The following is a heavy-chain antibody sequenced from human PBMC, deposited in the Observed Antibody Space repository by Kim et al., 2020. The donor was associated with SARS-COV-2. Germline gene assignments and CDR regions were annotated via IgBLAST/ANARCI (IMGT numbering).Heavy chain of an antibody. J-gene: IGHJ4*02. V-gene: IGHV4-39*01. CDR3: ATSYRAVAGN. D-gene: IGHD6-19*01. Sequence: SETLSLTCTVSGGSINSNSYSWGWIRQPPGKGLEWIGSMYYSGSTYYNPSFKSRVTISVDTSKNQFSLKLSSVTAADTAVFYCATSYRAVAGNWGQGTLV. CDR1: GGSINSNSYS. CDR2: MYYSGST.